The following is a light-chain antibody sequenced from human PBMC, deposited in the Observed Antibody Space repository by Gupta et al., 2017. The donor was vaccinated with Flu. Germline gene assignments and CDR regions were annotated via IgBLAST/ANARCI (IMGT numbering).Light chain of an antibody. J-gene: IGLJ1*01. V-gene: IGLV1-44*01. CDR1: SANIGSNA. CDR3: AAWDDSLNV. CDR2: NNR. Sequence: QSVLTQPPSASGTPGQRVTISCSGSSANIGSNAVNWYQQPPETALLLLIYNNRHRAAAVPDRFSDSKSTTSASLTMGALQAEDDDYYYCAAWDDSLNVFGAGTKITVL.